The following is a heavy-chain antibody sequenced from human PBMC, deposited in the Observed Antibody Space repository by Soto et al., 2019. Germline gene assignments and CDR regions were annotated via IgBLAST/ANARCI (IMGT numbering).Heavy chain of an antibody. CDR1: GFTFSSYA. J-gene: IGHJ4*02. CDR2: ISGSGGST. CDR3: AKDGDPEYLGPNVDTAMPETGVIDY. V-gene: IGHV3-23*01. D-gene: IGHD5-18*01. Sequence: GGSLRLSCAASGFTFSSYAMSWVRQAPGKGLEWVSAISGSGGSTYYADSVKGRFTISRDNSKNTLYLQMNSLRAEDTAVYYCAKDGDPEYLGPNVDTAMPETGVIDYWGQGTLVTVSS.